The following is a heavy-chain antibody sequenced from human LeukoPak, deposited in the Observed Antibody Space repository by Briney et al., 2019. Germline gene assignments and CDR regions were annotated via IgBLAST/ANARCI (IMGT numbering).Heavy chain of an antibody. J-gene: IGHJ5*02. CDR3: ARGGYYGSGNDFRFDP. CDR2: IYYSGST. CDR1: GGSISSYY. V-gene: IGHV4-59*01. D-gene: IGHD3-10*01. Sequence: SETLSFTCTVSGGSISSYYWSWIRQPPGKGLEWIGYIYYSGSTNYNPSLKSRVTISVDTSKNQFSLKLSSVTPADTAVYYCARGGYYGSGNDFRFDPWGQGTLVTVSS.